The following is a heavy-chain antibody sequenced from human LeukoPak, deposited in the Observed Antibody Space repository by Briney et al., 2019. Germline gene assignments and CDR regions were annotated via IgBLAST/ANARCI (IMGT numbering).Heavy chain of an antibody. CDR3: ARRTYSRSSSIFDN. CDR1: GYTFTSHG. D-gene: IGHD6-6*01. J-gene: IGHJ4*02. Sequence: ASVKVSCKASGYTFTSHGIGWVRQAPGQGLEWMGWMSAYNGNTNYAQKLQGRVTMTTDTFTNTAYVELRSLRSDDTAVYYCARRTYSRSSSIFDNWGQGTLVTVSS. V-gene: IGHV1-18*01. CDR2: MSAYNGNT.